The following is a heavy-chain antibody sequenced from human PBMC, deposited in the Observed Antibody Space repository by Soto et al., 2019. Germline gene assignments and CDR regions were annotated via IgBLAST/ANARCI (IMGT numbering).Heavy chain of an antibody. V-gene: IGHV4-31*03. J-gene: IGHJ4*02. CDR2: IYYSGST. CDR3: ALSEAIFGVVPPGY. D-gene: IGHD3-3*01. Sequence: TLSLTCTVSGGSISSGGYYWSWIRQHPGKGLEWIGYIYYSGSTYYNPSLKSRVTISVDTSKNQFSLKLSSVTAADTAVYYCALSEAIFGVVPPGYWGQGSLFTVSS. CDR1: GGSISSGGYY.